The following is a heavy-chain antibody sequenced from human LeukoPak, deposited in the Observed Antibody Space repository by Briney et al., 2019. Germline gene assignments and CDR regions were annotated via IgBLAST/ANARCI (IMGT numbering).Heavy chain of an antibody. D-gene: IGHD3-10*01. J-gene: IGHJ5*02. CDR2: INSDGSST. CDR1: GFTFSSYW. Sequence: GGSLRLSCAASGFTFSSYWMHWVRQAPGKGLVWVSRINSDGSSTSYADSVKGRFTISRDNAKNTLYLQMNSLRAEDTAVYYCAKALSLDYYGSGSPNWFDPWGQGTLVTVSS. CDR3: AKALSLDYYGSGSPNWFDP. V-gene: IGHV3-74*01.